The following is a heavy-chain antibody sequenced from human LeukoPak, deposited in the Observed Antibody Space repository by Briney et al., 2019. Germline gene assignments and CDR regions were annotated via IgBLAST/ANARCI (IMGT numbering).Heavy chain of an antibody. J-gene: IGHJ4*02. CDR2: ISGSGYNT. CDR1: GFTFSDYA. Sequence: PGGTLRLSCAASGFTFSDYAGSWIRQAPGKGLEWVSAISGSGYNTYYAVPVEGRFTFVRDNSKNMLSLQRNGLRAEATAVYYAARENFAVAHGLHFAYWGQGALVTVSS. V-gene: IGHV3-23*01. CDR3: ARENFAVAHGLHFAY. D-gene: IGHD6-19*01.